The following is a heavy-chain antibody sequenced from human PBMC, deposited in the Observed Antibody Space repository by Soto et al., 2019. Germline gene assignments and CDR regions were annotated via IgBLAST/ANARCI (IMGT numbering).Heavy chain of an antibody. CDR3: ARDGLASGYYYYYYGMDV. D-gene: IGHD3-10*01. CDR2: IGTAGDT. J-gene: IGHJ6*02. V-gene: IGHV3-13*01. Sequence: GGSLRLSCAASGFTFSSYDMHWVRQATGKGLEWVSAIGTAGDTYYPGSVKGRFTISRENAKNSLYLQMNSLRAEDTAVYYCARDGLASGYYYYYYGMDVGGQGTTVTGSS. CDR1: GFTFSSYD.